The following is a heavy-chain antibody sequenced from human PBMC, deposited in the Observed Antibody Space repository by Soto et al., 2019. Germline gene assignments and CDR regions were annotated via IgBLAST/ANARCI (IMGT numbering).Heavy chain of an antibody. CDR3: AREGWGRPAIDYDSSGYSDY. D-gene: IGHD3-22*01. CDR2: ISSSSSYI. J-gene: IGHJ4*02. V-gene: IGHV3-21*01. Sequence: PGGSLRLSCAASGFTFSSYSMNWVRQAPGKGLEGVASISSSSSYIYYADSVKGRFTISRDNAKNSLYLKMNSLRAEDTAVYYCAREGWGRPAIDYDSSGYSDYWCQGT. CDR1: GFTFSSYS.